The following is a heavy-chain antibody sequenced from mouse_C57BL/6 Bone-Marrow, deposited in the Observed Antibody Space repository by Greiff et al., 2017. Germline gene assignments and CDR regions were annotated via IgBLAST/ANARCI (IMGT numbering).Heavy chain of an antibody. Sequence: EVHLVESGGGLVKPGGSLKLSCAASGFTFSSYAMSWVRQTPEKRLEWVATISDGGSYTYYPDNVKGRFTISRDNAKNNLYLQMSHLKSEDTAMYYCASSTVVAPMDYWGQGTSVTVSS. J-gene: IGHJ4*01. CDR2: ISDGGSYT. V-gene: IGHV5-4*01. D-gene: IGHD1-1*01. CDR3: ASSTVVAPMDY. CDR1: GFTFSSYA.